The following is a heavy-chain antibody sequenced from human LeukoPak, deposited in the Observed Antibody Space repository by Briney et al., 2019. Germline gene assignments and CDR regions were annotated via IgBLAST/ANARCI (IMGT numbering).Heavy chain of an antibody. V-gene: IGHV4-59*08. Sequence: SETLSLTCTVSGASMSSYYWSWIRQPPGKGLEWIGYIYSSGSTYYNPSLKSRVTISLDTSKNQFSLKLSSVTAADTAVYYCARHFLDGYSSHYFDYWGQGTLVTVSS. J-gene: IGHJ4*02. CDR2: IYSSGST. CDR1: GASMSSYY. D-gene: IGHD5-24*01. CDR3: ARHFLDGYSSHYFDY.